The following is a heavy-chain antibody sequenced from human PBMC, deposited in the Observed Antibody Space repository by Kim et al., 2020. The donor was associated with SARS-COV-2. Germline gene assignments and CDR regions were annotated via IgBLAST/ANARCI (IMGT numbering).Heavy chain of an antibody. Sequence: ASVKVSCKASGYTFSSYAISWVRQAPGQGLEWMGGISAINGNTNYAQKLQGRVTMTTDTSTSTAYMELRSLRSDDTAVYYCARVGLDWLVHGWDYWGHGTLVTVSS. CDR2: ISAINGNT. J-gene: IGHJ4*01. V-gene: IGHV1-18*01. CDR3: ARVGLDWLVHGWDY. D-gene: IGHD3-9*01. CDR1: GYTFSSYA.